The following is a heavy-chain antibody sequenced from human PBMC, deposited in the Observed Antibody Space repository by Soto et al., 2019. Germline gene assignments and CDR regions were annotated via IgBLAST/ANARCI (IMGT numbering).Heavy chain of an antibody. CDR3: ALVDVYVTPSPQDV. Sequence: QVQLVQSRAEVKNPGASVKVSCKASGYSFTRYGIAWARQAPGQGLEWMGWINTYNGNTNYAQTLQGRVTLTTDTSTSTAYMELTSLRSNDTGIYYCALVDVYVTPSPQDVWGQGTTVIVSS. CDR1: GYSFTRYG. V-gene: IGHV1-18*01. J-gene: IGHJ6*02. CDR2: INTYNGNT. D-gene: IGHD3-16*01.